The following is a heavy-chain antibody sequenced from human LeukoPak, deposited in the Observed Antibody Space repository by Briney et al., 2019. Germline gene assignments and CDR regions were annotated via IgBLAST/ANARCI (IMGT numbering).Heavy chain of an antibody. CDR3: TRSYVNRQDTARVSVRYYYYYYMDV. J-gene: IGHJ6*03. Sequence: GGSLRLSCTFSGFKFRDYALTWVRQTPGKGLEWVGFIKKTADGLTTEYAASAKGRFSISGDDSKNIVYLQMNSLTAEDSGFYYCTRSYVNRQDTARVSVRYYYYYYMDVWGTGTTVAVSS. D-gene: IGHD5-18*01. CDR1: GFKFRDYA. V-gene: IGHV3-49*04. CDR2: IKKTADGLTT.